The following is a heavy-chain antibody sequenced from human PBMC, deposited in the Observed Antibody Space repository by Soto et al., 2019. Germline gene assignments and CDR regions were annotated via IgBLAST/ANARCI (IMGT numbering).Heavy chain of an antibody. Sequence: PSETLSLTCSVSGGSISNGYWTWIRQPPGKGLEWIGYIYYGGSINYNPSLKSRVIISVDTAKNQFSLRLSSVSAADTAVYYCKGAYYDVSGYSLDPWGQGTSVTVSS. J-gene: IGHJ5*02. CDR2: IYYGGSI. V-gene: IGHV4-59*01. CDR3: KGAYYDVSGYSLDP. CDR1: GGSISNGY. D-gene: IGHD3-22*01.